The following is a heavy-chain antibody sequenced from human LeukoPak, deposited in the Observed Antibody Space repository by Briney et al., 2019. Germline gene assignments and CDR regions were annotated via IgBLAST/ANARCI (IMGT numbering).Heavy chain of an antibody. CDR3: ARGSSSNGSHWNFDY. Sequence: SETLSLTCAVYGGSFSGYYWSWIRQPPGKGLEWIGEINHSGSINYNPSLKSRVTISVDTSKNQFSLKLSSVTAADTAVYYCARGSSSNGSHWNFDYWGQGTLVTVSS. J-gene: IGHJ4*02. CDR1: GGSFSGYY. CDR2: INHSGSI. V-gene: IGHV4-34*01. D-gene: IGHD6-13*01.